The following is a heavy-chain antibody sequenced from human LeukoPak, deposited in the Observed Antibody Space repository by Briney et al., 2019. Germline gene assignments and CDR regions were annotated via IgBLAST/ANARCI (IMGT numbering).Heavy chain of an antibody. CDR3: ARDPDYSNRFDY. V-gene: IGHV4-39*07. CDR2: IYYSGST. CDR1: GGSISSSSYY. J-gene: IGHJ4*02. Sequence: PSETLSLTCTVSGGSISSSSYYWGWIRQPPGKGLEWIGSIYYSGSTYYNPSLKSRVTISVDTSKNQFSLKLSSVTAADTAVYYCARDPDYSNRFDYWGQGTLVTVSS. D-gene: IGHD4-11*01.